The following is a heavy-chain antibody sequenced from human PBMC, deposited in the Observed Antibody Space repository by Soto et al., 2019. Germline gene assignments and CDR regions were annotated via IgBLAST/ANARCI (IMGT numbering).Heavy chain of an antibody. D-gene: IGHD5-18*01. V-gene: IGHV1-3*01. Sequence: RRSPHHEHKQRLEWMGWINAGNGNTKYSQKFQGRVTITRDTSASTAYMELSSLRSEDTAVYYCARDLDTAMDRGTLNYYYGMDVRRHRTTVTVTS. CDR2: INAGNGNT. CDR3: ARDLDTAMDRGTLNYYYGMDV. J-gene: IGHJ6*02.